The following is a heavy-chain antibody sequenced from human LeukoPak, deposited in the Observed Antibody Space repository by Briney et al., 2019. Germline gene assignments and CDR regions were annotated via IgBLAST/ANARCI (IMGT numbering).Heavy chain of an antibody. D-gene: IGHD7-27*01. CDR3: ARSHWGPFGSRIANWFGP. CDR1: GFTFSSYA. CDR2: IYYSGST. Sequence: GSLRLSCAASGFTFSSYAMSWVRQPPGKGLEWIGSIYYSGSTYYSPSLKSRVTISVDTSKNQFSLKLSSVTAADTAVYYCARSHWGPFGSRIANWFGPWGQGTLVTVSS. V-gene: IGHV4-38-2*01. J-gene: IGHJ5*02.